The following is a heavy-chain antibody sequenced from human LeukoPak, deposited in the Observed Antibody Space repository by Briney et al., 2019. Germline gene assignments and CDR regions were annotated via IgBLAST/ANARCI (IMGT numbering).Heavy chain of an antibody. J-gene: IGHJ4*02. Sequence: GGSLRLSCAASGFTFSNAWMSWVRQAPGKGLQWVGRIKSKTDGGTTDYAAPVKGRFTISRDDSKNTLYLQMNSLKTEDTAVYYCTTAGDFGVVIMGIDYWGQGTLVTVSS. V-gene: IGHV3-15*01. D-gene: IGHD3-3*01. CDR3: TTAGDFGVVIMGIDY. CDR1: GFTFSNAW. CDR2: IKSKTDGGTT.